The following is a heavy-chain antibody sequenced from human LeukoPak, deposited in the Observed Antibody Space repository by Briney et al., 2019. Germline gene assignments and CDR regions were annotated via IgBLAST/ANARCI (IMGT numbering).Heavy chain of an antibody. D-gene: IGHD3-22*01. CDR2: INHSGST. CDR3: AKAPYLSSGS. J-gene: IGHJ3*01. V-gene: IGHV4-34*01. Sequence: SDTLSLTCAVYGGSFRDYYWSWIRQPPGKGLEWIGEINHSGSTNYNPSLKSRVTNSLDTSKNQFSLRLTSVTAADTAVYYCAKAPYLSSGSWGQGILVAVSS. CDR1: GGSFRDYY.